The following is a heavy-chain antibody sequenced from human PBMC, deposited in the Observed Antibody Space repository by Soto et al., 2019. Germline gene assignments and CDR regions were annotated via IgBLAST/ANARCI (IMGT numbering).Heavy chain of an antibody. CDR3: AKAWTLFVEAE. V-gene: IGHV3-23*01. D-gene: IGHD2-21*01. J-gene: IGHJ1*01. CDR2: INGDGETT. Sequence: SWVRQAPGKGLEWVSGINGDGETTYYADSVKGRFTISRDNSKNTLYLQMDSLTADDTALYFCAKAWTLFVEAE.